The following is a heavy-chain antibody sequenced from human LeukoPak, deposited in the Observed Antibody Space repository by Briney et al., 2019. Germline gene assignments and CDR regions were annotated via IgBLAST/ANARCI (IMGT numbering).Heavy chain of an antibody. V-gene: IGHV1-46*01. D-gene: IGHD4-17*01. J-gene: IGHJ3*02. CDR2: INPSGGST. CDR3: ARITVTEAFDI. CDR1: GYTFTSYY. Sequence: ASVKVSCKASGYTFTSYYMHWVRQAPGQGLEWMGIINPSGGSTSYAQKFQGRVTMTRDTSISTAYMELSRLRSDDTAVYYCARITVTEAFDIWGQGTMVTVSS.